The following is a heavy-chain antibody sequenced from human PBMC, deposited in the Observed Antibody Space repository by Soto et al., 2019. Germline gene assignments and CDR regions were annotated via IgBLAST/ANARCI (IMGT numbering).Heavy chain of an antibody. Sequence: ASVKVSCKASGYTFTRSGISWVRQAPGQGLEWMGWISTYNGDTNYAQTFQGRVTMTTDTSTSTVYMELSSLRSEDTAVYYCARRGYYGSGSYYNWFDPWGQGTLVTVSS. D-gene: IGHD3-10*01. CDR1: GYTFTRSG. CDR2: ISTYNGDT. CDR3: ARRGYYGSGSYYNWFDP. J-gene: IGHJ5*02. V-gene: IGHV1-18*01.